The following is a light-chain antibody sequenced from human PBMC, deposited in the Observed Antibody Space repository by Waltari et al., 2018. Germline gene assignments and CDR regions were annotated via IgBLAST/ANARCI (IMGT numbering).Light chain of an antibody. CDR3: QQFNTFPLT. J-gene: IGKJ4*01. Sequence: DIQLTQSPSLLSASVGDRVTFTCRASQGIATFLTWYQLKPGKAPELLIYDASTFQTGVPSRFSASGSGTDFTLTICSLQPEDFATYYCQQFNTFPLTFGGGTKVEVK. V-gene: IGKV1-9*01. CDR2: DAS. CDR1: QGIATF.